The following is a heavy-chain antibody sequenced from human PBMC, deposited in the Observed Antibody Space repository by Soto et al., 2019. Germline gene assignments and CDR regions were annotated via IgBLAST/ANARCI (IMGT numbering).Heavy chain of an antibody. J-gene: IGHJ3*02. CDR2: FDPEDGET. D-gene: IGHD3-3*01. V-gene: IGHV1-24*01. CDR3: ATDLSFLEWLPEGAFDI. CDR1: GYTLTELS. Sequence: GASVKVSCKVSGYTLTELSMHWVRQAPGKGLEWMGGFDPEDGETIYAQKFQGRVTMTEDTSTDTAYMELSSLRSEDTAVYYCATDLSFLEWLPEGAFDIWGQGTMVTVSS.